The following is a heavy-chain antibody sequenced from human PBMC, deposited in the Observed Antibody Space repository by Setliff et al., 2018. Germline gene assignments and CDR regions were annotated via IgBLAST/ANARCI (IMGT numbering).Heavy chain of an antibody. J-gene: IGHJ4*02. CDR2: IWDDGGNK. CDR3: ARTCSGSGCYAGLES. Sequence: RLSCAASGFTFSSYRMHWVRQAPGKGLEWVAVIWDDGGNKYHADSVKGRFTISRDNSKNTLYLQMNSLRPEDTAVYYCARTCSGSGCYAGLESWGQGTPGTV. V-gene: IGHV3-33*08. D-gene: IGHD2-15*01. CDR1: GFTFSSYR.